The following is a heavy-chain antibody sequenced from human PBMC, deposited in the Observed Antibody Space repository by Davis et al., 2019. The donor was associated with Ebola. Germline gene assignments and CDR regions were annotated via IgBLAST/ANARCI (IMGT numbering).Heavy chain of an antibody. CDR3: ARGPKYYYDSSGYIP. J-gene: IGHJ5*02. D-gene: IGHD3-22*01. V-gene: IGHV4-30-2*01. CDR2: IYHSGST. CDR1: DGSISSGGYS. Sequence: MPSETLSLTCAVSDGSISSGGYSWSWIRQPPGKGLEWIGYIYHSGSTYYNPSLKSRVTISVDRSKNQFSLKLSSVTAADTAVYYCARGPKYYYDSSGYIPWGQGTLVTVSS.